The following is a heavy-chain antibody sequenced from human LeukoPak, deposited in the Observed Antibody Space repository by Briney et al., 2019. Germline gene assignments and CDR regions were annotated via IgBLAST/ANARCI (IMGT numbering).Heavy chain of an antibody. V-gene: IGHV2-26*01. CDR1: GFSLSSARMG. CDR3: ARMTVVVVAATRGNWFDP. J-gene: IGHJ5*02. CDR2: IFSNDEK. D-gene: IGHD2-15*01. Sequence: ESGPTLVNPTETLTLTCTVSGFSLSSARMGVSWIRQPPGKALEWLAHIFSNDEKSYSTSLKSRLTISKDTSKSHVVLTMTNMDPVDTAPYYCARMTVVVVAATRGNWFDPWGQGTLVTVSS.